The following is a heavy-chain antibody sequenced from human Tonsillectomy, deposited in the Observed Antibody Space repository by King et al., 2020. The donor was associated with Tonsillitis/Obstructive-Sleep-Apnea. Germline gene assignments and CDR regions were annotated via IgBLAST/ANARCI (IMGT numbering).Heavy chain of an antibody. J-gene: IGHJ5*02. CDR3: ARCSLGPIHWFDP. Sequence: QVQLVESGGGLVKPGGSLRLSCAAAGFTFSDYYMTWIRQAPGKGLEWVSYITSSGSTIYYADSVKGRFTISRDNAKNSLYLQMSSLRAEDTAVYYCARCSLGPIHWFDPWGQGTLVTVSS. D-gene: IGHD3-16*01. V-gene: IGHV3-11*01. CDR2: ITSSGSTI. CDR1: GFTFSDYY.